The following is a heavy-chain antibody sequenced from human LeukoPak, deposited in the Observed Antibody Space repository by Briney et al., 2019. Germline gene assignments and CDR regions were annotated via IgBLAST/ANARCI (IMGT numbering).Heavy chain of an antibody. Sequence: GSSLRLSCAASGFTFNNYGMHWVRQAPAKGLEWVAVIWYDGSNKYYADSVKGRFTISRANSKNTLYLQMNSLRAEDTAMYYCARDSSGWSHDAFDIWGQGTMVTVSS. CDR2: IWYDGSNK. D-gene: IGHD6-19*01. CDR1: GFTFNNYG. V-gene: IGHV3-33*01. CDR3: ARDSSGWSHDAFDI. J-gene: IGHJ3*02.